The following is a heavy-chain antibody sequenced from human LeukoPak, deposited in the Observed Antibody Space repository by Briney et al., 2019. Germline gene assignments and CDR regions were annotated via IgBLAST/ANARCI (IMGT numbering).Heavy chain of an antibody. CDR1: GFTVSNNY. CDR2: IYSGDIT. D-gene: IGHD5-18*01. Sequence: PGGSLRLSCAVSGFTVSNNYMSWVRQAPGKGLEWVSVIYSGDITYYADSVKGRFTISRDNSKNTAYLQMNSLRAEDTAVYYCARGSGYNYGFPDYWGQGTLVTVSS. CDR3: ARGSGYNYGFPDY. J-gene: IGHJ4*02. V-gene: IGHV3-53*01.